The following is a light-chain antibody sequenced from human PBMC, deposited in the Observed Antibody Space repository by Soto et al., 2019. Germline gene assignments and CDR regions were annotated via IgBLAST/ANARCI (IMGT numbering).Light chain of an antibody. V-gene: IGLV2-14*03. CDR3: TSYISTGTYI. Sequence: QSALTQPASVSGSTGQSITISCTGTSSDVGNYNYVSWYQQHPGKAPKLMIYDVSNRPSGVSDRFSGSKSGNTASLTISGLQAEDEADYYCTSYISTGTYIFGTGTKLTVL. J-gene: IGLJ1*01. CDR2: DVS. CDR1: SSDVGNYNY.